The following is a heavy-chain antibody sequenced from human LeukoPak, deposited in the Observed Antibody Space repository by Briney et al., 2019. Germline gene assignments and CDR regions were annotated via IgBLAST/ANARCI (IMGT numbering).Heavy chain of an antibody. CDR1: GYTFTGYY. V-gene: IGHV1-2*02. CDR2: INPNSGGT. J-gene: IGHJ6*03. CDR3: ARVPDYYYYYMDV. Sequence: ASVTVSCKASGYTFTGYYMHWVRQAPGQGLEWMGWINPNSGGTNYAQKFQGRVTMTRDTSISTAYMELSRLRSDDTAVYYCARVPDYYYYYMDVWGKGTTVTVSS.